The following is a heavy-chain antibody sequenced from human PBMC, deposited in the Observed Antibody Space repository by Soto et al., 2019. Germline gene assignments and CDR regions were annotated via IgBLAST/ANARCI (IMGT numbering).Heavy chain of an antibody. D-gene: IGHD1-26*01. V-gene: IGHV1-3*01. Sequence: ASVKVSCKASGYTFTSYAMHWVRQAPGQRLEWMGWINAGNGNTKYSQKFQGRVTITRDTSANTAYMELSSLRSEDTAVYYCARVTRAYYFDYWGQGTLVTVSS. CDR1: GYTFTSYA. CDR3: ARVTRAYYFDY. J-gene: IGHJ4*02. CDR2: INAGNGNT.